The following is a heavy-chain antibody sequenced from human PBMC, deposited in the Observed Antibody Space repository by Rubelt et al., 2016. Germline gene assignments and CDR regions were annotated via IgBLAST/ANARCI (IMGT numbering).Heavy chain of an antibody. CDR2: IKRKYDGETT. CDR1: GFTFTDAW. CDR3: TTGDGY. Sequence: ELQLVESGGGLVKSGGSLRLSCAASGFTFTDAWMNWVRQAPGKGLEWVGRIKRKYDGETTDYAAPLEGRFTISRDDSKRTLYLQMNNLKFEDTGVYDCTTGDGYWGQGTLVSVSS. V-gene: IGHV3-15*07. J-gene: IGHJ4*02.